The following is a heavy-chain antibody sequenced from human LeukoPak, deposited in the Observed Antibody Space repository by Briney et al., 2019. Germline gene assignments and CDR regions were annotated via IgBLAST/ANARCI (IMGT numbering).Heavy chain of an antibody. Sequence: GGSLRLSCVGSGFTFSSYSMNWVRQAPGKGLEWVSYICGTSNTIYYADSVKGRFTVSRDNAKNSLYLQMNSLRAEDTAVYYCASGKYDYYDSSGYGLAFDIWGQGTMVTVSS. V-gene: IGHV3-48*01. J-gene: IGHJ3*02. CDR1: GFTFSSYS. CDR2: ICGTSNTI. D-gene: IGHD3-22*01. CDR3: ASGKYDYYDSSGYGLAFDI.